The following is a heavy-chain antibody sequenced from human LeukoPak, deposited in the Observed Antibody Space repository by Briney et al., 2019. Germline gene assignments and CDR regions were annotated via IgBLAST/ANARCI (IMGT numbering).Heavy chain of an antibody. CDR1: GGSISNLNYY. CDR3: ARLPTYCSATSHSGYYYYYYMDV. D-gene: IGHD2-2*01. CDR2: VCYSGST. V-gene: IGHV4-39*01. J-gene: IGHJ6*03. Sequence: PSETLSLTCTVSGGSISNLNYYWGWIRQPPGKGLEWMGIVCYSGSTYYHPSLRSRLPISVATSKNPFSLRLSSVTAADAAVYYCARLPTYCSATSHSGYYYYYYMDVWGKGNTVTVSS.